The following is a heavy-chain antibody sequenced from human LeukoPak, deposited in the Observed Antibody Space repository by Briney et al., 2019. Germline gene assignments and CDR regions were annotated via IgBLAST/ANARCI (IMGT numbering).Heavy chain of an antibody. J-gene: IGHJ6*02. V-gene: IGHV4-59*01. CDR2: MYYSGST. D-gene: IGHD4-17*01. CDR1: GGSLSSYY. Sequence: SETLSLTCTVSGGSLSSYYWSWIRQPPGKGLEWIGYMYYSGSTNYNPSLKNRVTISVDTSKNQFSLKLSSVTAADTAVYYCASGSSTVKFYYGIDVWGRGTTVTVSS. CDR3: ASGSSTVKFYYGIDV.